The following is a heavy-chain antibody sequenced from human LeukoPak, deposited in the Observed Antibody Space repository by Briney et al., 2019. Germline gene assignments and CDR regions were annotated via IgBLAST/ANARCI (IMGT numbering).Heavy chain of an antibody. J-gene: IGHJ4*02. Sequence: GGTLRLSCAASGFSVITNDMTWVRQAPGKGLEWVSVLYSDGNTKYADSVQGRFTISRDNSKNTLYLEMNSLRPDDTAVYYCARGVEPLAANTLAYWGQGTLVTVSS. D-gene: IGHD3-16*01. CDR1: GFSVITND. CDR3: ARGVEPLAANTLAY. V-gene: IGHV3-53*01. CDR2: LYSDGNT.